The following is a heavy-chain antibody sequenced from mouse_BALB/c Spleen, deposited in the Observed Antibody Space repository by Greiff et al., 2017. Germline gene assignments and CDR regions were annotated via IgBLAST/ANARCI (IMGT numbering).Heavy chain of an antibody. D-gene: IGHD2-2*01. V-gene: IGHV2-2*02. Sequence: VQVVESGPGLVQPSQSLSITCTVSGFSLTSYGVHWVRQSPGKGLEWLGVIWSGGSTDYNAAFISRLSISKDNSKSQVFFKMNSLQANDTAIYYCAAMVTNYWYFDVWGAGTTVTVSS. CDR2: IWSGGST. CDR1: GFSLTSYG. J-gene: IGHJ1*01. CDR3: AAMVTNYWYFDV.